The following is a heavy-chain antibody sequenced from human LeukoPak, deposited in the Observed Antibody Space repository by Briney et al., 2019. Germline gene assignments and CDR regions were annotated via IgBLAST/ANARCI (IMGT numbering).Heavy chain of an antibody. CDR3: ASGGPTSRYFDY. CDR2: ISSDGSNK. D-gene: IGHD2-15*01. J-gene: IGHJ4*02. V-gene: IGHV3-30-3*01. Sequence: PGGSLRLSCAVSGLTFTNYAMHWVRQAPGKGLEWVAVISSDGSNKYYADSVKGRFTISRDNSKNTLYLRMNSLRAEDTAVYYCASGGPTSRYFDYWGQGTLVTVSS. CDR1: GLTFTNYA.